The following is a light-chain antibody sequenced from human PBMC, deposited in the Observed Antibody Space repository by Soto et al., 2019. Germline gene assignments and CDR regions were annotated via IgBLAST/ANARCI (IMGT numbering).Light chain of an antibody. CDR2: EVS. V-gene: IGLV2-14*01. CDR3: SSYTSSSTLTYG. Sequence: QSLLTQPASVSGSPGQSITISCTGTSSDVGGYNYVSWYQQHPGKAPKLMIYEVSNRPSGVSNRFSGSKSGNTASLTISGLQAEDEADYYCSSYTSSSTLTYGLGNGTKVTVL. CDR1: SSDVGGYNY. J-gene: IGLJ1*01.